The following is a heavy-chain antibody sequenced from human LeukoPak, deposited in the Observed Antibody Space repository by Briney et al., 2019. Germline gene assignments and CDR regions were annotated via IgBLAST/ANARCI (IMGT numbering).Heavy chain of an antibody. CDR2: IGSSGGGT. Sequence: PGGSLRLSCEASGLTFNNYAMHWVRQSSGKGLEWVSGIGSSGGGTYYADSVKGRFTISRDNSKNTLYLQMNSLRAEDTAVYYCAKGGGSYRFVYYFDYWGQGTLVTVSS. V-gene: IGHV3-23*01. D-gene: IGHD1-26*01. CDR1: GLTFNNYA. CDR3: AKGGGSYRFVYYFDY. J-gene: IGHJ4*02.